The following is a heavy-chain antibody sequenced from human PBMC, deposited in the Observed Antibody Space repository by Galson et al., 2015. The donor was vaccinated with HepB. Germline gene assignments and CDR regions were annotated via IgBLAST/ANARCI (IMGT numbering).Heavy chain of an antibody. J-gene: IGHJ6*02. Sequence: SVKVSCKATGYTFTSYAMNWVRQAPGQGLEWMGWINTNTGNPTYAQGFTGRFVFSLDTSVSTAYLQISSLKAEDTAVYYCARDSSKIQPNIYYYYGMDVWGQGTTVTVSS. CDR3: ARDSSKIQPNIYYYYGMDV. CDR2: INTNTGNP. CDR1: GYTFTSYA. V-gene: IGHV7-4-1*02. D-gene: IGHD5-18*01.